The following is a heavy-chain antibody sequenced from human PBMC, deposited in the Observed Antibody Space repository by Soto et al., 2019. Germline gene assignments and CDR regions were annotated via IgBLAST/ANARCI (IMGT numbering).Heavy chain of an antibody. CDR2: FYHSGNS. D-gene: IGHD3-16*01. V-gene: IGHV4-59*01. CDR1: GGSIRSYY. J-gene: IGHJ6*02. Sequence: SETLSLTCSVSGGSIRSYYWSWIRQSPEKGLEWIGYFYHSGNSNYNPSLKSRVTISVDTSKNQLSLSLRSVTAADTAVYFCARTSSVDTHGYVNGGLDVWGQGTTVTVSS. CDR3: ARTSSVDTHGYVNGGLDV.